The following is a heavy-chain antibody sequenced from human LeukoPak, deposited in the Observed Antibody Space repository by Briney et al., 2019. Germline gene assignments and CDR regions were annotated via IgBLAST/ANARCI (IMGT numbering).Heavy chain of an antibody. CDR3: ARNPASIAVAGSEFYYYYYMDV. J-gene: IGHJ6*03. V-gene: IGHV3-11*04. Sequence: PGGSLRLSCAASGFTFSDYYMTWIRQAPGKGLEWVSYISSSSSTIYYADSVKGRFTISRDNAKNSLYLQMNSLRAEDTAVYYCARNPASIAVAGSEFYYYYYMDVWGKGTTVTVSS. CDR2: ISSSSSTI. CDR1: GFTFSDYY. D-gene: IGHD6-19*01.